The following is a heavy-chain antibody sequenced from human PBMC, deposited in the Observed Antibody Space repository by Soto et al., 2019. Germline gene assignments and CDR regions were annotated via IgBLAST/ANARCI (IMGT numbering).Heavy chain of an antibody. CDR1: GFTFSTST. D-gene: IGHD1-1*01. J-gene: IGHJ6*02. CDR3: ARVRRNDASDYYGMDI. Sequence: EVQLVESGGGSVQPRGSLRLSCAASGFTFSTSTMNWVRQAPGKGLEWVSYISSSSSTIYYAESVKGRFTISRDNAKKSLFLQMNSLRDDDTAVYYCARVRRNDASDYYGMDIWGQGTTVSVSS. V-gene: IGHV3-48*02. CDR2: ISSSSSTI.